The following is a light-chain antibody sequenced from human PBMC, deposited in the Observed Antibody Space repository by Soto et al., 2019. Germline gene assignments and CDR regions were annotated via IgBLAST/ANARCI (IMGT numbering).Light chain of an antibody. CDR2: KAS. J-gene: IGKJ2*01. Sequence: DIQMTQSPSTLSASVGDRVTITCRASQSISNWLAWYQQRPGKAPKLLIYKASSLESGVPSRFSGSGSGTEFTLTISSLQPDDFATYYCQQYKSYWYTFVQGTRLEIK. V-gene: IGKV1-5*03. CDR3: QQYKSYWYT. CDR1: QSISNW.